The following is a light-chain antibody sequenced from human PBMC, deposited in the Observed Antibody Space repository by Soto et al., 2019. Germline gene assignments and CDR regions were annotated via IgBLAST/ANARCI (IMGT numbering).Light chain of an antibody. CDR1: QSVSSSY. CDR3: QQYGSSWWT. J-gene: IGKJ1*01. V-gene: IGKV3-20*01. Sequence: EIVLTQSPGTLSLSPGERATLSCRASQSVSSSYLAWYQQKPGQAPRLLIYGASSRATGIPDRFSGSGSGTDFTLTIRRLEHEDVAVYYCQQYGSSWWTFGQGTKVELK. CDR2: GAS.